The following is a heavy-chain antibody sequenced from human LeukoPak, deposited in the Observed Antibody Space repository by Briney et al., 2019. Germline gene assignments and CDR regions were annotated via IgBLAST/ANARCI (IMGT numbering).Heavy chain of an antibody. CDR3: ARGAEQLVPPYYYYYGMDV. D-gene: IGHD6-6*01. J-gene: IGHJ6*02. CDR1: GGSISSYY. V-gene: IGHV4-59*01. Sequence: SETLSLTCTVSGGSISSYYWSRIRQPPGKGLEWIGYIYYSGSTNYNPSLKSRVTISVDTSKNQFSLKLSSVTAADTAVYYCARGAEQLVPPYYYYYGMDVWGQGTTVTVSS. CDR2: IYYSGST.